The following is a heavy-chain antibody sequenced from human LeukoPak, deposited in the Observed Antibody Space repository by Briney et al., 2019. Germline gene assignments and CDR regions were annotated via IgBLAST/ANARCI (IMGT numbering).Heavy chain of an antibody. CDR1: GYTFTSYG. D-gene: IGHD6-13*01. CDR3: GRVRTYSSDY. Sequence: GASVKVSCKASGYTFTSYGISWVRQAPGQGLEWMGWISAYNGNTNYAQKLQGRVTMTKDKSTSTAYMELRSLRSDDRAVYYCGRVRTYSSDYLGQGTLVTVSS. J-gene: IGHJ4*02. CDR2: ISAYNGNT. V-gene: IGHV1-18*04.